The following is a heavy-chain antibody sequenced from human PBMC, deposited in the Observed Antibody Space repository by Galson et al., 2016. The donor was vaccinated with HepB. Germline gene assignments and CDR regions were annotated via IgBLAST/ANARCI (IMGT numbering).Heavy chain of an antibody. D-gene: IGHD6-19*01. CDR2: IKQDGTEK. V-gene: IGHV3-7*03. CDR1: GGSISSSNW. CDR3: VGGRGWLPDY. J-gene: IGHJ4*02. Sequence: EPLSLTCAVSGGSISSSNWWSWVRQPPGKGLEWVAIIKQDGTEKKYVDSVKGRFTISRDNAKNSLYLQMNSLRTEDTAVYYCVGGRGWLPDYWGQGTLVTVSS.